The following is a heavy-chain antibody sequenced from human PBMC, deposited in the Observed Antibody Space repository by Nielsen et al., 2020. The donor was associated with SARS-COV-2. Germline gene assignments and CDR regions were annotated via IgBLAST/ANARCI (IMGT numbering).Heavy chain of an antibody. V-gene: IGHV3-13*01. CDR1: GFTFSSYD. CDR2: IDTAGDT. D-gene: IGHD4-11*01. Sequence: GESLKISCAASGFTFSSYDMHWVRQATGKGLEWVSAIDTAGDTYYPGSVKGRFTISRENAKNSLYLQMNSLRAGDTAVYYCARGDYSNYSYYYYYYMDVWGKGTTVTVSS. CDR3: ARGDYSNYSYYYYYYMDV. J-gene: IGHJ6*03.